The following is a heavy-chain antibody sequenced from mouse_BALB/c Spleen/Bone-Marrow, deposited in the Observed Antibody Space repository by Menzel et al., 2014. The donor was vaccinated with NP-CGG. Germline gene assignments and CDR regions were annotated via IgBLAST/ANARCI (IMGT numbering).Heavy chain of an antibody. Sequence: DLVKPGASVKLSCKASGYTFTSYWINWVKQRPGQGLEWIGRIAPGSGNIYYNEMFKVKATLTVDASSSTAYIQLSSLSSEDSAVYFCARSYYVSSPYAMDYGGQGTSVTVSS. J-gene: IGHJ4*01. CDR1: GYTFTSYW. CDR2: IAPGSGNI. D-gene: IGHD1-1*01. CDR3: ARSYYVSSPYAMDY. V-gene: IGHV1S41*01.